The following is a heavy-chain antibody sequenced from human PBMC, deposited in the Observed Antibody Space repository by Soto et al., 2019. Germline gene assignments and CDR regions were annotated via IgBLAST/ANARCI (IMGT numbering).Heavy chain of an antibody. V-gene: IGHV3-64D*06. CDR2: LSSNGIGT. Sequence: GGSLRLSCSGSGFTVSSFGMHWVRQAPGKGLEHVSTLSSNGIGTYYADSVKGRFTFSRDTSKNTLYLQVSSLRTEDTAVYYCVKDMGQAAVGIRYPYGLDVWGLGTTVTVSS. D-gene: IGHD6-13*01. J-gene: IGHJ6*02. CDR1: GFTVSSFG. CDR3: VKDMGQAAVGIRYPYGLDV.